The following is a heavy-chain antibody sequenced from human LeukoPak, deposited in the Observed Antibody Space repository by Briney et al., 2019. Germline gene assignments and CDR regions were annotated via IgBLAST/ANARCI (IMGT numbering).Heavy chain of an antibody. V-gene: IGHV3-23*01. CDR3: AKEVYGSGPYYLDY. D-gene: IGHD3-10*01. CDR2: ISRGGDSP. Sequence: GGSLRLSCAASGFTFSGYAMSWVRRAPGKGLQWVSAISRGGDSPYYADSVKGRFTISRDNSRNTLYLQMNSLRAEDTAIYYCAKEVYGSGPYYLDYWGQGTLVTVSS. J-gene: IGHJ4*02. CDR1: GFTFSGYA.